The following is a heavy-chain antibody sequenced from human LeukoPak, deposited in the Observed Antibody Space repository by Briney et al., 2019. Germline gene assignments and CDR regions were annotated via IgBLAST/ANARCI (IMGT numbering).Heavy chain of an antibody. V-gene: IGHV3-30-3*02. CDR2: ISYDGSDK. CDR1: GFTFSNSA. D-gene: IGHD2-8*01. Sequence: GGSLRLSCAPSGFTFSNSAMHWVRQAPGKGLERMTFISYDGSDKYYADAAKGRFTISRDNSKNTLYLEMCSLGLQDTAVYYCTEERARDGYFRYWGQGTLVTVSS. J-gene: IGHJ4*02. CDR3: TEERARDGYFRY.